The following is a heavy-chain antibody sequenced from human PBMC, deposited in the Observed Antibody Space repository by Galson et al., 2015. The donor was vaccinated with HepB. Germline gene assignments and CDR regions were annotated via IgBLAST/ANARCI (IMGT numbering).Heavy chain of an antibody. CDR3: ARDAGPIGAARLYWYFDL. CDR2: IIPIFGTA. D-gene: IGHD6-13*01. Sequence: SVKVSCKASGGTFSSYAISWVRQAPGQGLEWMGGIIPIFGTANYAQKFQGRVTITADKSTSTAYMELSSLRSEDAAVYYCARDAGPIGAARLYWYFDLWGRGTLVTVSS. CDR1: GGTFSSYA. V-gene: IGHV1-69*06. J-gene: IGHJ2*01.